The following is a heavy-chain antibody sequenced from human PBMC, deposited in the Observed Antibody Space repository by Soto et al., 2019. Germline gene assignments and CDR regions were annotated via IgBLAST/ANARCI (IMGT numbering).Heavy chain of an antibody. CDR3: VRTSLVVAAATREDY. J-gene: IGHJ4*02. CDR1: GFTFSSYW. Sequence: EVQLVESGGGLVQPGESLRLSCAASGFTFSSYWMHWVRQAPGKGLVWVSRINSDGSSTSYAGSVKGRFTISRGNAKNTLYLQMNSLRAEDTAVYYCVRTSLVVAAATREDYWGQGTLVNVSS. V-gene: IGHV3-74*01. D-gene: IGHD2-15*01. CDR2: INSDGSST.